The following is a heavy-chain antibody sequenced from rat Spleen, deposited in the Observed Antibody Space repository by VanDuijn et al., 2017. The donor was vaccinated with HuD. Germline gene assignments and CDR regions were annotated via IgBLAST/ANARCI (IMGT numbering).Heavy chain of an antibody. CDR3: AVAGYGY. D-gene: IGHD1-7*01. Sequence: EVQLVESGGGLVQPGRSLKLSCAASGFTFSNYGMAWVRQAPTKGLEWVATISYDGSSTYYRDSVKGRFTISRDNAKSTLYLQMNSLKCEDTATYYCAVAGYGYWGQGVMVTVSS. V-gene: IGHV5-29*01. J-gene: IGHJ2*01. CDR2: ISYDGSST. CDR1: GFTFSNYG.